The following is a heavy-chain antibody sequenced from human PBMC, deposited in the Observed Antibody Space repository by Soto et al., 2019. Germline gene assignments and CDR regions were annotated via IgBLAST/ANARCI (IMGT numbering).Heavy chain of an antibody. J-gene: IGHJ6*02. Sequence: SVKVSCKASGGTFSSYAISWVRQAPGQGLEWMGGIIPIFGTANYAQKFQGRVTITADESTSTAYMELSSLRSEDTAVYYCARGRPYRYGMDVWGQGTTVTVSS. CDR1: GGTFSSYA. CDR2: IIPIFGTA. V-gene: IGHV1-69*13. CDR3: ARGRPYRYGMDV. D-gene: IGHD4-4*01.